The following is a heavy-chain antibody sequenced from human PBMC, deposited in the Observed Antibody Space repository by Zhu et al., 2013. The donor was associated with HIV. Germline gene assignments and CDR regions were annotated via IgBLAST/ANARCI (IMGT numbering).Heavy chain of an antibody. CDR3: ARVENHSSGYAMDV. J-gene: IGHJ6*02. Sequence: QVQLVQSGAEVKKPGSSVKVSCKASGGAFSSYAISWVRQAPGQGLQWMGGIIPISGTANYAQKFQGRVMISADESTNTAYMELSSLRSEDTAVYFCARVENHSSGYAMDVWGQGDHGSPSP. D-gene: IGHD6-6*01. V-gene: IGHV1-69*01. CDR1: GGAFSSYA. CDR2: IIPISGTA.